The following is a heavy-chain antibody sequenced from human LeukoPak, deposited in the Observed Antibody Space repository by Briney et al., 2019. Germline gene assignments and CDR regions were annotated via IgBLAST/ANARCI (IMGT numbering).Heavy chain of an antibody. CDR3: ARDSIAGYSLSW. J-gene: IGHJ4*02. V-gene: IGHV4/OR15-8*01. Sequence: PSETLSLTCGVSGGFIINGKWWSWVRQPPGKGLEWIGEISHSGSPNYNPSLKGRLTISVDTAKNQFSLKLSSVTAADTAVYYCARDSIAGYSLSWWGQGTLVTVSP. CDR2: ISHSGSP. D-gene: IGHD3-9*01. CDR1: GGFIINGKW.